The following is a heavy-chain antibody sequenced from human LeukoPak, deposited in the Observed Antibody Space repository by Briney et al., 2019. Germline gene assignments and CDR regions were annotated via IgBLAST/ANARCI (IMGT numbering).Heavy chain of an antibody. V-gene: IGHV3-74*01. CDR3: ARSLPHYDFWSGYYYYYGMDV. CDR2: INSDGSST. J-gene: IGHJ6*02. Sequence: GGSLRLSCAASGFTFSSYWMHWFRQAPGKGLVWVSRINSDGSSTSYADSVKGRFTISRDNAKNTLYLQMNSLRAEDTAVYYCARSLPHYDFWSGYYYYYGMDVWGQGTTVTVSS. D-gene: IGHD3-3*01. CDR1: GFTFSSYW.